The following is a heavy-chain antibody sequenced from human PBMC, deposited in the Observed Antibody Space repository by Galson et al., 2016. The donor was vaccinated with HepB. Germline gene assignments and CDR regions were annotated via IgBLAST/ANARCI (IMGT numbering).Heavy chain of an antibody. D-gene: IGHD2-8*02. V-gene: IGHV1-69*13. CDR2: ILPIFGTA. J-gene: IGHJ4*02. CDR3: ARDRYCTAMNCYADFDY. CDR1: GGTFSNYA. Sequence: SVKVSCKASGGTFSNYAISWVRQAPGQGLEWMGGILPIFGTANYAQNFQGRVTITADASTSTAYMELSSLRSDDTAVYYCARDRYCTAMNCYADFDYWGQGTLVTVSS.